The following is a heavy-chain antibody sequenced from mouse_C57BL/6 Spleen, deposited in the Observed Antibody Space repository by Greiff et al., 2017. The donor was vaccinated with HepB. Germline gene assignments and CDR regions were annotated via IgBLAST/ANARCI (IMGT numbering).Heavy chain of an antibody. CDR1: GFTFSDYG. V-gene: IGHV5-17*01. CDR3: ARRGYYGSSYYYAMDY. Sequence: VQLKESGGGLVKPGGSLKLSCAASGFTFSDYGMHWVRQAPEKGLEWVAYISSGSSTIYYADTVKGRFTISRDNAKNTLFLQMTSLRSEDTAMYYCARRGYYGSSYYYAMDYWGQGTSVTVSS. D-gene: IGHD1-1*01. CDR2: ISSGSSTI. J-gene: IGHJ4*01.